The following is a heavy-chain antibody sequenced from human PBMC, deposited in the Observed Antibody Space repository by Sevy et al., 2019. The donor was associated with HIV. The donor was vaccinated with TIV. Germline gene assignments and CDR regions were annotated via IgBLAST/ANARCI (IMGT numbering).Heavy chain of an antibody. J-gene: IGHJ6*02. D-gene: IGHD3-10*01. Sequence: GGSLRLSCAASGFTFSDYYMSWIRQAPGKGLEWVSYISSSGSTIYYADSVKGRFTFSRDNAKNSLYLQMNSLRAVDTAVYYCASRPRDYYGSGSYYKNGMDVWGQGTTVTVSS. CDR3: ASRPRDYYGSGSYYKNGMDV. V-gene: IGHV3-11*01. CDR2: ISSSGSTI. CDR1: GFTFSDYY.